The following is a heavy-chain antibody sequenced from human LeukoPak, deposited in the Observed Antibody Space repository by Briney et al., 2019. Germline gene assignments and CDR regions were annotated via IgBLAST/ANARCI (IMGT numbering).Heavy chain of an antibody. V-gene: IGHV4-39*01. CDR1: GGSISSSIYY. Sequence: PSETLSLTCTVSGGSISSSIYYWGWIRQPPGKGLEWIGSIYYSGSTYYNPSLKSRVTISVDTSKNQFSLKLSSVTAADTAVYYCARHVRYGSYYDSSGIFDYWGQGTLVTVSS. D-gene: IGHD3-22*01. J-gene: IGHJ4*02. CDR2: IYYSGST. CDR3: ARHVRYGSYYDSSGIFDY.